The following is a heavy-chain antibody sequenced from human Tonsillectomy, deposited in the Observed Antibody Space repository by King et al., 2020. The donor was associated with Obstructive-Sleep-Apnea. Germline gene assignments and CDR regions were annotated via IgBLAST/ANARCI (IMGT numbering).Heavy chain of an antibody. D-gene: IGHD6-13*01. CDR3: AKYSSSWHSLDY. J-gene: IGHJ4*02. CDR1: GFTFSGYW. Sequence: VQLVESGGGLVQPGGSLRLSCAASGFTFSGYWVFWVRQVPGKGRVWVSNVNSDGCITNYADSGKGRFNIPRENAKNTLYLQMNSLRADDTAVYYCAKYSSSWHSLDYWGQGTLVTVSS. CDR2: VNSDGCIT. V-gene: IGHV3-74*01.